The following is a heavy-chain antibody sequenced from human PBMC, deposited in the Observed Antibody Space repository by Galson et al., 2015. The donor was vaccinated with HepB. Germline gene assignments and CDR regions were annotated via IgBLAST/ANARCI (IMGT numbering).Heavy chain of an antibody. CDR2: MHYSGST. J-gene: IGHJ2*01. V-gene: IGHV4-39*07. CDR3: ARDSAYSMIVVVPYWYFDL. CDR1: GGSINRSNYY. D-gene: IGHD3-22*01. Sequence: SETLSLTCTVSGGSINRSNYYWVWIRQSPGKGLEWIGSMHYSGSTYQNPSLKSRVTISIDTSKNQFSLKLSSVTAADTAVYYCARDSAYSMIVVVPYWYFDLWGRGTLVTVSS.